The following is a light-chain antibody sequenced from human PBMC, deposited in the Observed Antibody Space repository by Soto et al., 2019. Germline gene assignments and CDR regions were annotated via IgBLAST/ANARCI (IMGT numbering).Light chain of an antibody. J-gene: IGLJ1*01. Sequence: QSALPQPASVSGSPGQSITVSCTGTSSDVGGYDYVSWYQHHPGKAPKLMIYDVSYRPSGVSNRFSGSKSGNTASLTISGLQAEDEADYYCSSYTSSSPLVFGTGTKLTVL. V-gene: IGLV2-14*03. CDR3: SSYTSSSPLV. CDR1: SSDVGGYDY. CDR2: DVS.